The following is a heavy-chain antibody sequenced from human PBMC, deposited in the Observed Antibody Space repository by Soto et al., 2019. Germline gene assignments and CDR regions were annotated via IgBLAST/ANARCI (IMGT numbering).Heavy chain of an antibody. CDR2: FIPIFGTA. Sequence: QVQLVQSGAEVKKPGSSVKVSCKASGGTFSSYAISWVRQAPGQGLEWMGGFIPIFGTANYAQKFQGRVTITADESTSTAYMELSSLRSEDTAVYYCARVGVWGSYRLHWFDPWGQGTLVTVSS. CDR1: GGTFSSYA. V-gene: IGHV1-69*01. D-gene: IGHD3-16*02. J-gene: IGHJ5*02. CDR3: ARVGVWGSYRLHWFDP.